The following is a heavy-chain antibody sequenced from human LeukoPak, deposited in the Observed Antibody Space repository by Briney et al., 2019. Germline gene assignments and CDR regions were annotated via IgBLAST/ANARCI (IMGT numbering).Heavy chain of an antibody. CDR2: INTNTGDP. CDR1: GYTFTSYA. D-gene: IGHD3-22*01. V-gene: IGHV7-4-1*02. Sequence: GASVKVSCKASGYTFTSYAMNWVRQAPGQGLEWMGWINTNTGDPTYAQGFTGRFVFSLDTSVSTAYLQISSLKAEDTAVYYCARGLYYYDSSGYSLNPWGQGTLVTVSS. CDR3: ARGLYYYDSSGYSLNP. J-gene: IGHJ5*02.